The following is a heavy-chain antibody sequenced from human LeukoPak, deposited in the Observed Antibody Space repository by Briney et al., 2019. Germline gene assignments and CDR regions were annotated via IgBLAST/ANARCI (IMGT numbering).Heavy chain of an antibody. CDR2: IYYSGST. Sequence: SETLSLTCAVSGGSISSGGYSWSWIRQPPGKGLEWIGYIYYSGSTYYNPSLKSRVTISVDTSKNQFSLKLSSVTAADTAVYYCASYIRDGYTEDYFDYWGQGTLVTVSS. D-gene: IGHD5-24*01. CDR3: ASYIRDGYTEDYFDY. J-gene: IGHJ4*02. V-gene: IGHV4-31*11. CDR1: GGSISSGGYS.